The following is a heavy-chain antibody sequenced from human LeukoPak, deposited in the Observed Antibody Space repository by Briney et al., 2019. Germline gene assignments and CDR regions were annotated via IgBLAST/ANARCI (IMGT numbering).Heavy chain of an antibody. CDR3: ARDHGRGSSSFYSWGGGTYYFDY. J-gene: IGHJ4*02. D-gene: IGHD6-6*01. Sequence: GGSLRLSCVVSGFIMSNNYMTWVRQAPGKGLEWVAVISFDGSNKYYADSVKGRFTISRDNSRNTLYLQMNSLRAEDTAVYYCARDHGRGSSSFYSWGGGTYYFDYWGQGTLVTVSS. V-gene: IGHV3-30*03. CDR2: ISFDGSNK. CDR1: GFIMSNNY.